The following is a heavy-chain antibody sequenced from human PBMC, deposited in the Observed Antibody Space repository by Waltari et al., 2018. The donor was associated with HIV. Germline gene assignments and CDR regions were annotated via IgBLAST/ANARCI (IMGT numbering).Heavy chain of an antibody. D-gene: IGHD5-12*01. CDR3: ARELRFDIVFDY. CDR2: INTGDGST. V-gene: IGHV1-3*04. Sequence: QVQLVQSGAEMRKPGASVKVSCTASKFTFATYGIHWLRQAPGQRLEWMGWINTGDGSTKYSQKFQGRVTITRDTSASTAYMQLSSLRSEDTAIYYCARELRFDIVFDYWGQGTLVTVSS. J-gene: IGHJ4*02. CDR1: KFTFATYG.